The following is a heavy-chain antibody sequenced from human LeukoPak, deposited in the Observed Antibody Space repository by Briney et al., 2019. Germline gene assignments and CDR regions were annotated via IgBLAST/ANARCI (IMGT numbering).Heavy chain of an antibody. J-gene: IGHJ3*02. CDR3: ARQVCYYDKSAFDI. CDR2: IYYGGST. CDR1: GGSISSYD. V-gene: IGHV4-59*08. Sequence: SETLTLTCTVSGGSISSYDWSWIRQPPGKGLEWVGYIYYGGSTNYNPSLKSRVTISVDTSKNQFSLKLSSVTAADTAVYFCARQVCYYDKSAFDILGQGTMVTVSS. D-gene: IGHD3-22*01.